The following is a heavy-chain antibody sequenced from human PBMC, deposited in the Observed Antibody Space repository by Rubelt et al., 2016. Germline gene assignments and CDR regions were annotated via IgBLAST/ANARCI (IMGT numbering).Heavy chain of an antibody. Sequence: QVQLQQWGAGLLKPSETLSLTCAVYGGSFSGYYWSWIRQPPGKGLEWIGEINHSGSTNYNPSLNSRVTISVDTSKNQFSLKLSSVTAADTAVYYCARQSGATWAFDIWGQGTMVTVSS. J-gene: IGHJ3*02. CDR2: INHSGST. CDR3: ARQSGATWAFDI. D-gene: IGHD5-24*01. CDR1: GGSFSGYY. V-gene: IGHV4-34*01.